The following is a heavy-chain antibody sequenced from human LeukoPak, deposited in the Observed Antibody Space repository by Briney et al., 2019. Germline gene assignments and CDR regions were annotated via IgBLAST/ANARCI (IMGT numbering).Heavy chain of an antibody. J-gene: IGHJ6*02. Sequence: SETLSLTCTVSGGSISSYYWSWIRQPPGKGLEWIGYIYYSGSTNYNPSLKSRVTISVDTSKNQFSLKLSSVAAADTAVYYCARDNWNYGSSMDVWGQGTTVTVSS. CDR3: ARDNWNYGSSMDV. CDR1: GGSISSYY. V-gene: IGHV4-59*01. D-gene: IGHD1-7*01. CDR2: IYYSGST.